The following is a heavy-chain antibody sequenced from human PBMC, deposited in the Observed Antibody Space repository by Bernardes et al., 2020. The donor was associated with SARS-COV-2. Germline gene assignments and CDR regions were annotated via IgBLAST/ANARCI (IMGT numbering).Heavy chain of an antibody. J-gene: IGHJ4*02. Sequence: VGSLRLSCTASGFAFRNYGMHWVRQTQGKRPEWLAVISYEGSQKRYADSLEGRFSISRDTSTDTLYLHMNDLRPEDTAIYYCVKVSNIFWFGEGRGLFDYWGQGTLVNVSS. V-gene: IGHV3-30*18. CDR1: GFAFRNYG. CDR3: VKVSNIFWFGEGRGLFDY. D-gene: IGHD3-10*01. CDR2: ISYEGSQK.